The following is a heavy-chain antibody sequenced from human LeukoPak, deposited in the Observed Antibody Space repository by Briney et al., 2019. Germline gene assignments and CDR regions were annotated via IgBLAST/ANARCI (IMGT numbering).Heavy chain of an antibody. D-gene: IGHD2-2*01. CDR1: GFTFSSYG. CDR3: AKDGALYRSSTSCYDYYYYYGMDV. J-gene: IGHJ6*02. Sequence: PGRSLRLSCAASGFTFSSYGMHWVRQAPGKGLEWVAVISYDGSNKYYADSVKGRFTISRDNSKNTLYLQMNSLRAEDTAVYYCAKDGALYRSSTSCYDYYYYYGMDVWGQGTTVTVSS. V-gene: IGHV3-30*18. CDR2: ISYDGSNK.